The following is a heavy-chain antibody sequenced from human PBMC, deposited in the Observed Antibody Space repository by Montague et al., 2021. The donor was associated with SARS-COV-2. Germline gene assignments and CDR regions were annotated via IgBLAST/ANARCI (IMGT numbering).Heavy chain of an antibody. J-gene: IGHJ6*02. Sequence: SETLSLTCTVSGDSISSCYWTWIRQPPGKGLEWIGYVYYSGRTSYNSSLKSRVTISVDTSKNQVSLNLRSVTAADTAVYFCARADGRVPGTPWLYYYYGMDVWGQGTTVTVSS. D-gene: IGHD3/OR15-3a*01. CDR2: VYYSGRT. CDR1: GDSISSCY. V-gene: IGHV4-59*01. CDR3: ARADGRVPGTPWLYYYYGMDV.